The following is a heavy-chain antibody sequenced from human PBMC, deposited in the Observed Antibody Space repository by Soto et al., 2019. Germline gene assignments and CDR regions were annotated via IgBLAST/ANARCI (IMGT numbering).Heavy chain of an antibody. V-gene: IGHV1-69*01. CDR2: IIPIFDTA. CDR1: GGTFSDST. J-gene: IGHJ6*02. CDR3: ARNGTLTGYSYGMDV. Sequence: QVQLVQSGAELRKPGSSVKVSCKASGGTFSDSTINWVRQAPGQRLEWMGGIIPIFDTANYAEKFQGRVTITADESTSTSFMEVSSLRSEDTAVYYCARNGTLTGYSYGMDVWGQGTMVTVPS. D-gene: IGHD1-1*01.